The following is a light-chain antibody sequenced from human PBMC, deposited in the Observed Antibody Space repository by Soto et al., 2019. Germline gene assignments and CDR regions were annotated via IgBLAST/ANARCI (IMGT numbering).Light chain of an antibody. CDR1: QSVSSY. CDR2: DAS. CDR3: QQRSNWPLGLT. J-gene: IGKJ4*01. V-gene: IGKV3-11*01. Sequence: IILKESPATLSLKKGERAMLSCRASQSVSSYLAWYQQKPGQAPRLLIYDASNRATGIPARFSGSGSGTDFTLTISSLVPEDFAVYYCQQRSNWPLGLTFGGGTKVDIK.